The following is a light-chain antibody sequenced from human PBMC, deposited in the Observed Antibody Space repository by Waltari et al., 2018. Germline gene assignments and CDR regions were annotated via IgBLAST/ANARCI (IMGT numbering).Light chain of an antibody. J-gene: IGKJ4*01. CDR2: GAS. CDR1: QNIDNN. V-gene: IGKV3-15*01. Sequence: EVVMTQSPAALSVSPGERVTLSCRASQNIDNNLAWYQQKPGQSPRLLIDGASTRATGVPARFSGSGSGTEFTLTISSLQSEDCAVFYCQQYNRWPPLTFGGRTKVEIK. CDR3: QQYNRWPPLT.